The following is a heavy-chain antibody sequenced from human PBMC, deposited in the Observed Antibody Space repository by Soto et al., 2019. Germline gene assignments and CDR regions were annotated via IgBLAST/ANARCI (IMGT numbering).Heavy chain of an antibody. D-gene: IGHD1-26*01. V-gene: IGHV4-4*02. CDR2: IYHSGST. J-gene: IGHJ6*02. CDR1: GGSISSSNW. Sequence: QVQLQESGPGLVKPSGTLSLTCAVSGGSISSSNWWSWVRQPPGKGLEWIGEIYHSGSTNYNPSLKSRVTISVDTSKTQFALKLSSVTAADTAVYYCAIVSGSYSYGMDVWGQGTTVTGSS. CDR3: AIVSGSYSYGMDV.